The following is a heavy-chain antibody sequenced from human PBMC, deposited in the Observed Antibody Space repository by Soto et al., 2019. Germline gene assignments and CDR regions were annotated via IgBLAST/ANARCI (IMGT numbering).Heavy chain of an antibody. J-gene: IGHJ5*02. CDR2: ISGSGGST. Sequence: EVQLLESGGGLVQPGGSLRLSCAASGFTFSSYAMSWVRQAPGKGLEWVSAISGSGGSTYYADSVKGRFTISRDNAKNSLYLQMNSLRAEDTAVYYCARGGSYSSSRFDPWGQGTLVTVSS. V-gene: IGHV3-23*01. CDR3: ARGGSYSSSRFDP. D-gene: IGHD6-6*01. CDR1: GFTFSSYA.